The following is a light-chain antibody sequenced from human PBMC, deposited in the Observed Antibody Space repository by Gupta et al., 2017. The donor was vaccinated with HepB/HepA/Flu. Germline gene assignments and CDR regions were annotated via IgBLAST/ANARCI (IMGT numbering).Light chain of an antibody. CDR2: EVS. Sequence: SALTQPPSASVSPGQSVTTSCTGTSSDVGGYNYVSWSQQHPGKAPRLMIYEVSKRPSGVPDRFSGSKSGTTAALTVXGXQAEDEXDYYCSYEEGSNNSVVFGGGTKLTVL. CDR3: SYEEGSNNSVV. J-gene: IGLJ2*01. CDR1: SSDVGGYNY. V-gene: IGLV2-8*01.